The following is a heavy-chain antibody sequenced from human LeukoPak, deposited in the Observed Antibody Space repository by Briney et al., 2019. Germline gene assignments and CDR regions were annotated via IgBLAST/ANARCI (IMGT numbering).Heavy chain of an antibody. CDR2: IKSKTDGGTT. CDR3: TPEPTTEVSWFDP. D-gene: IGHD4-17*01. Sequence: PGGSLRLSCAGSGFTFSNAWMSWVRQAPGRGLEWVGRIKSKTDGGTTDYAAPVKGRFTISRDDSKNTLYLQMNSLKTEDTAVYYCTPEPTTEVSWFDPWGQGTLVTVSS. V-gene: IGHV3-15*01. CDR1: GFTFSNAW. J-gene: IGHJ5*02.